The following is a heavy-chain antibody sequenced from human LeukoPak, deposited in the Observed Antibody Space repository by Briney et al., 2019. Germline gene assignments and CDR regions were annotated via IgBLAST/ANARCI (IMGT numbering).Heavy chain of an antibody. CDR2: ISYDGSNK. J-gene: IGHJ4*02. CDR1: GFTFSSYA. D-gene: IGHD3-10*01. CDR3: AKNSDYYGSGSYYALG. Sequence: GGSLRLSCAASGFTFSSYAMHWVRQAPGKGLEWVAVISYDGSNKYYADSVKGRFTISRDNSKNTLYLQMNSLRAEDTAVYYCAKNSDYYGSGSYYALGWGQGTLVTVSS. V-gene: IGHV3-30-3*02.